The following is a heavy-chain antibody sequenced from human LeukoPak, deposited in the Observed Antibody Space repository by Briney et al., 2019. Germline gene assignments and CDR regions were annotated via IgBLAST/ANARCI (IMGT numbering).Heavy chain of an antibody. J-gene: IGHJ4*02. Sequence: GGSLRLSCAASGYTFSNFWMAWVRQAPGKGLEWVANIKQDGSVQFYGDSVRGRFTISRDNAKNSLYLQMNSLRAEDTAVYYCATTYDSSGCDWGQGTLVTVSS. CDR2: IKQDGSVQ. CDR1: GYTFSNFW. CDR3: ATTYDSSGCD. V-gene: IGHV3-7*01. D-gene: IGHD3-22*01.